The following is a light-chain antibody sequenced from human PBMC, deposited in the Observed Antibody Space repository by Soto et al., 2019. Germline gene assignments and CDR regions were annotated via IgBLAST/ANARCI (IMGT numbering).Light chain of an antibody. J-gene: IGKJ1*01. V-gene: IGKV3-15*01. CDR3: YHSKDWSWA. CDR1: QSISSN. Sequence: EIVMTQSPATLSVSPGERATLSCRASQSISSNLAWYQQKPGQTPRLLIFGASTRATGITARFSGRGSGTDFTLTISSLKSENFAVYYCYHSKDWSWAFGKGTKVEMK. CDR2: GAS.